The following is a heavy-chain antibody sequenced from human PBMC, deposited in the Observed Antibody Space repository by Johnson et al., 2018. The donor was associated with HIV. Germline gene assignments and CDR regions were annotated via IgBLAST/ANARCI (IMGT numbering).Heavy chain of an antibody. CDR1: GFTFSSYA. CDR2: ITGAGDGT. V-gene: IGHV3-23*04. Sequence: EVQLVESGGALVQPGGSLRLSCAASGFTFSSYAMNWVRQAPGKGLEWVSAITGAGDGTYYADSVKGRFTISRDNSKNTLYLQMNSLRVEDTAVYYCARGNRGAFDIWGQGTIVCVSS. J-gene: IGHJ3*02. D-gene: IGHD1-14*01. CDR3: ARGNRGAFDI.